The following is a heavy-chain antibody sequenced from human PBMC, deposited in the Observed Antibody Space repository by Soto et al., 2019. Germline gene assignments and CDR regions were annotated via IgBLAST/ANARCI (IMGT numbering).Heavy chain of an antibody. Sequence: EVQLLEAGGGLVQPGGSLRLSCAASGFTFSSYAMSWVRQAPGKGLEWVSAISGSCGSTYYADSVKGRFTISRDNSKNTLYLQMNSVRAEDTAVYYCAKGDLQFQLYYYYYYMDVWGKGTTVTVSS. CDR2: ISGSCGST. CDR1: GFTFSSYA. CDR3: AKGDLQFQLYYYYYYMDV. J-gene: IGHJ6*03. V-gene: IGHV3-23*01.